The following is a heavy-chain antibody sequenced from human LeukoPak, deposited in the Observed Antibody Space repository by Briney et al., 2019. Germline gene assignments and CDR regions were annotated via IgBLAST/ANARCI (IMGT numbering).Heavy chain of an antibody. V-gene: IGHV4-34*01. J-gene: IGHJ4*02. CDR2: INHSGST. CDR3: ARDSRYSSGCFDY. D-gene: IGHD6-19*01. Sequence: SETLSLTCAAYGGSFSGYYWSWFRKPPGKGLEWIGVINHSGSTNYNPSLKSRVTISVDTSKNQFSLKLSSVTAADTAVYYCARDSRYSSGCFDYWGQGTLVTVSS. CDR1: GGSFSGYY.